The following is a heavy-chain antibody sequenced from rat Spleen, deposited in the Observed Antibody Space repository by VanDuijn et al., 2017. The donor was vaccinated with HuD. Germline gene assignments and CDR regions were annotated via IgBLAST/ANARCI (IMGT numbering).Heavy chain of an antibody. CDR1: GFTFSNYG. J-gene: IGHJ2*01. V-gene: IGHV5-19*01. CDR3: ATHGTMAARSGYYFDY. D-gene: IGHD1-2*01. CDR2: ISPSGGNT. Sequence: EVQLVESGGGLVQPGRSLKLSCAASGFTFSNYGMHWIRQAPTKGLEWVASISPSGGNTYYRDSVKDRFTISRDNAKSTLYLQMDSLRSEDTATYYCATHGTMAARSGYYFDYWGQGVMVTVSS.